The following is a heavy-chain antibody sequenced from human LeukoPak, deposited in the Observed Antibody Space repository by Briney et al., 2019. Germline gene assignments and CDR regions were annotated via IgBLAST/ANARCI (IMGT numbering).Heavy chain of an antibody. CDR3: ARDRLRFVY. J-gene: IGHJ4*02. V-gene: IGHV4-59*01. CDR2: IYYSGNT. Sequence: SETLSLTCTVSGGSLSDYYWSWIRQPPGKGLEWIGYIYYSGNTNYNPSLKSRVTISVDTSKNQFSLKLSSVTAADTAVYYCARDRLRFVYWGQGTLVTVSS. CDR1: GGSLSDYY.